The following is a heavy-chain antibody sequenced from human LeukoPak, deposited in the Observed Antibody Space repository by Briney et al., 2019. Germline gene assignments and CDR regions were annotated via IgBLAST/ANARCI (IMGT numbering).Heavy chain of an antibody. CDR2: IYHSGTT. Sequence: SETLSLTCTVSGYSISNGYYWGWIRQPPGKGLEWIGSIYHSGTTYYNPSLQSRVTISVDASKTQFSLKLSFVTAADTAVYYCARTATTGDYLDYWGQGTLVTVSS. CDR1: GYSISNGYY. V-gene: IGHV4-38-2*02. CDR3: ARTATTGDYLDY. J-gene: IGHJ4*02. D-gene: IGHD1-1*01.